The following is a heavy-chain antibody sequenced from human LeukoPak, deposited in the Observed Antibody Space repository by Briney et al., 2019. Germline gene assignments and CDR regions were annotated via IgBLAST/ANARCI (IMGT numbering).Heavy chain of an antibody. CDR2: INHSGST. V-gene: IGHV4-34*01. J-gene: IGHJ4*02. CDR1: GGSFSGYY. D-gene: IGHD6-19*01. CDR3: ARAPGYSSGWYGARGTSRYFDY. Sequence: SETLSLTCAVYGGSFSGYYWSWIRQPPGKGLECIGEINHSGSTNYNPSLKSRVTISVDTSKNQFSLKLSSVTAADTAVYYCARAPGYSSGWYGARGTSRYFDYWGQGTLVTVSS.